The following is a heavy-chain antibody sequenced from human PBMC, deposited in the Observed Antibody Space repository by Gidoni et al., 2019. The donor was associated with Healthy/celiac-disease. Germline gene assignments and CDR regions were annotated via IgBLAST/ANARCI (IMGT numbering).Heavy chain of an antibody. V-gene: IGHV4-34*01. CDR1: GGSFSGYY. CDR3: ARGDPQRGEMATIACFDY. D-gene: IGHD5-12*01. Sequence: QVQLQQWGAGRLKPSETLSLTCAVYGGSFSGYYWSWIRQPPGKGLEWIGEINHSGSTNYNPSLKSRVTISVDTSKNQFSLKLSSVTAADTAVYYCARGDPQRGEMATIACFDYWGQGTLVTVSS. J-gene: IGHJ4*02. CDR2: INHSGST.